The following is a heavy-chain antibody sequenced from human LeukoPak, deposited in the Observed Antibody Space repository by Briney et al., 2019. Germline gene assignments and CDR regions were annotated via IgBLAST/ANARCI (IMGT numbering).Heavy chain of an antibody. CDR1: GGSFSGYY. D-gene: IGHD3-3*01. CDR3: ARVRRSRTIFGVVITRPESWFDP. V-gene: IGHV4-34*01. Sequence: PSETLSLTCAVYGGSFSGYYWSWIRQPPGKGLEWIGEINHSGSTNYNPSLKSRVTISVDTSNNQFSLKLSSVTAADTAVYYCARVRRSRTIFGVVITRPESWFDPWGQGTLVTVSS. CDR2: INHSGST. J-gene: IGHJ5*02.